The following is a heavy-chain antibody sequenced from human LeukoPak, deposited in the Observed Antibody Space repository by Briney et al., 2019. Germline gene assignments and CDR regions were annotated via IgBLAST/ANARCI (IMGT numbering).Heavy chain of an antibody. CDR3: SCLTMATDYSGMDD. CDR1: GFTFSGSD. V-gene: IGHV3-73*01. CDR2: IRDIGNSYTT. D-gene: IGHD3-10*01. J-gene: IGHJ6*02. Sequence: QPGGSLRLSCAASGFTFSGSDMHWVRQASGKGLEWVGRIRDIGNSYTTAYDESVKGRFSISREDSKKAEYMHMNSQKTEETAVYSCSCLTMATDYSGMDDWGQGTMVTVSS.